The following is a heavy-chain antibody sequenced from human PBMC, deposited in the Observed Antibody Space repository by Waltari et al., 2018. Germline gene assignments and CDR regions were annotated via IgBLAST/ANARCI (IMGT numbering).Heavy chain of an antibody. V-gene: IGHV3-7*01. CDR2: IKEDGSDK. J-gene: IGHJ4*02. Sequence: EVQLEESGGGLVQPGGSLRLSCAASNFTFSNYWMAWVRQAPGKGLEWVANIKEDGSDKYYVDSVKGRFTISRDNAKNILYLQMNSLRAEDTAVYYCATNTGYFDYWGQGTLVTVSS. CDR1: NFTFSNYW. D-gene: IGHD7-27*01. CDR3: ATNTGYFDY.